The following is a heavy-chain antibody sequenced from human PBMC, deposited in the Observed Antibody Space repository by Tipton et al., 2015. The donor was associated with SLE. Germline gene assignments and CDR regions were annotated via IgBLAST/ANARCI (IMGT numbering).Heavy chain of an antibody. CDR1: GGSISSGSYY. CDR2: IYTSGST. Sequence: TLSLTCTVSGGSISSGSYYWSWIRQPAGKGLEWIGRIYTSGSTNYNPSLKSRVTISVDTSKNQFSLKLSSVTAADTAAYYCARPYCSSTSCYIGWFDPWGQGTLVTVSS. V-gene: IGHV4-61*02. D-gene: IGHD2-2*02. CDR3: ARPYCSSTSCYIGWFDP. J-gene: IGHJ5*02.